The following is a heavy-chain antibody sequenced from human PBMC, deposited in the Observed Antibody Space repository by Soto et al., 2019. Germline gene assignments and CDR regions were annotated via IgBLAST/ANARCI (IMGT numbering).Heavy chain of an antibody. D-gene: IGHD5-12*01. J-gene: IGHJ4*02. V-gene: IGHV3-66*01. CDR3: AKVPKWLRLLFDY. CDR1: GFTVSSNY. Sequence: EVQLVESGGGLVQPGGSLRLSCAASGFTVSSNYMSWVRQAPGKGLEWVSVIYSGGGTYYAASVKGRFTISRDNSKNTLYLQMNSLRAEDTAVYYCAKVPKWLRLLFDYWGQGTLVTVSS. CDR2: IYSGGGT.